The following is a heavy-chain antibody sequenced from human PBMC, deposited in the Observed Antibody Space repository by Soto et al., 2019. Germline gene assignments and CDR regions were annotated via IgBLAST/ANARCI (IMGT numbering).Heavy chain of an antibody. CDR3: ARGLYDSSGYAVMPLDY. J-gene: IGHJ4*02. CDR1: GGSFSGYY. CDR2: INHSGST. D-gene: IGHD3-22*01. V-gene: IGHV4-34*01. Sequence: SETLSLTCAVYGGSFSGYYWSWIRQPPGKGLEWIGEINHSGSTNYNPSLKSRVTISVDTSKNQFSLKLSSVTAADTAVYYCARGLYDSSGYAVMPLDYWGQGTLVTVSS.